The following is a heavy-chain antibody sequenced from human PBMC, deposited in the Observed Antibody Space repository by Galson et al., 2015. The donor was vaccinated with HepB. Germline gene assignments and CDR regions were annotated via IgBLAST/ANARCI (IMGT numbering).Heavy chain of an antibody. CDR3: AKALRSCSGGSCFPRAGGDYYLDY. D-gene: IGHD2-15*01. Sequence: SLRLSCAASGFPLRNYVMSWVRQAPGKGLEWVSGISGSGDSTYFADSVKGRFTVSRDNSKNTLYLQISSLRAEDTAVYYCAKALRSCSGGSCFPRAGGDYYLDYWGQGTLVTVSS. CDR2: ISGSGDST. CDR1: GFPLRNYV. J-gene: IGHJ4*02. V-gene: IGHV3-23*01.